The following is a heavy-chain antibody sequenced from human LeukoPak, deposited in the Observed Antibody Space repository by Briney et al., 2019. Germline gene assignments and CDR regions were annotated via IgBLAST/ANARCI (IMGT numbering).Heavy chain of an antibody. J-gene: IGHJ4*02. CDR3: ARDSPGARYYYDSSGYYNFDY. CDR2: ISSSGSTI. Sequence: GGSLRLSCAASGFTFSSYEMNWVRQAPGKGLEWVSYISSSGSTIYYADSVKGRFTISRDNAKNSLYLQMNSLRAEDTAVYYCARDSPGARYYYDSSGYYNFDYWGQGTLVTVSS. CDR1: GFTFSSYE. V-gene: IGHV3-48*03. D-gene: IGHD3-22*01.